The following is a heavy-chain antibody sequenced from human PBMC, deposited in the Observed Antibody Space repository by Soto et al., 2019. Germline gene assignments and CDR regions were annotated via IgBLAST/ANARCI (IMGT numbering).Heavy chain of an antibody. CDR1: GGSISSGGYS. V-gene: IGHV4-30-2*01. Sequence: PSETLSLTCAVSGGSISSGGYSWSWIRQPPGKGLEWIGYIYHSGSTYYNPSLKSRVTISVDRSKNQFSLKLSSVTAADTAVYYCARGQYPNYGMDVWGQGTTVTVSS. D-gene: IGHD2-2*01. CDR2: IYHSGST. J-gene: IGHJ6*02. CDR3: ARGQYPNYGMDV.